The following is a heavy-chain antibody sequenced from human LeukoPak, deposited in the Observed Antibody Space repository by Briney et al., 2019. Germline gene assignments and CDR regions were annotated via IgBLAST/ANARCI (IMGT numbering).Heavy chain of an antibody. CDR2: IYTSGST. Sequence: SETLSLTCTVSGGSISSYYWSWIRQPAGKGLEWIGRIYTSGSTNYNPPLKSRVTMSVDTSKNQFSLKLSSVTAADTAVYYCARVDYDNKYNDYMDVWGKGTTVTVSS. J-gene: IGHJ6*03. CDR3: ARVDYDNKYNDYMDV. V-gene: IGHV4-4*07. D-gene: IGHD3-22*01. CDR1: GGSISSYY.